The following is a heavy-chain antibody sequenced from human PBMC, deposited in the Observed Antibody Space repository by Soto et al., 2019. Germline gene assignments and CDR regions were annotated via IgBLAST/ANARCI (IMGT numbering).Heavy chain of an antibody. J-gene: IGHJ6*02. CDR1: GGSISSYY. CDR3: ARGPIYGSGSYYYYYYGMDV. D-gene: IGHD3-10*01. V-gene: IGHV4-59*01. Sequence: SETLSLTCTVSGGSISSYYWSWIRQPPGKGLEWIGYIYYSGSTNYNPSLKSRVTISVDTSKNQFSLKLSSVTAADTAVYYCARGPIYGSGSYYYYYYGMDVWGQGTTVTVS. CDR2: IYYSGST.